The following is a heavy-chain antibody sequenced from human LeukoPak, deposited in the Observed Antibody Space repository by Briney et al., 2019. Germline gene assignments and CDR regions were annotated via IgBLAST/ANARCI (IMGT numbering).Heavy chain of an antibody. D-gene: IGHD3-3*01. V-gene: IGHV1-18*01. J-gene: IGHJ6*02. CDR3: ARAPGLRFLEWLPPQLGDMDV. CDR2: ISAYNGNT. Sequence: ASVKVSCKASGYTFTSYGISWVRQAPGQGLEWMGWISAYNGNTNYAQKLQGRVTMTTDTSTSTAYMELRSLRSDDTAVYYCARAPGLRFLEWLPPQLGDMDVWGQGTTVTVSS. CDR1: GYTFTSYG.